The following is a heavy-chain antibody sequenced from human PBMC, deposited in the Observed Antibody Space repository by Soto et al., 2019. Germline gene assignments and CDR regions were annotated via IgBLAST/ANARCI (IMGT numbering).Heavy chain of an antibody. D-gene: IGHD3-10*01. Sequence: QVHLVESGGGVVQPGRSLRLSCAASGFSFRSHGMHWVRQAPGKGLEWVAVISYGGANKYYADSVRGRFTISRVNSEKTQFLQMNNLRSEDTAVYYCANAGTPWSWLPLDSWGQGTRVTVSS. CDR3: ANAGTPWSWLPLDS. CDR1: GFSFRSHG. CDR2: ISYGGANK. J-gene: IGHJ4*02. V-gene: IGHV3-30*18.